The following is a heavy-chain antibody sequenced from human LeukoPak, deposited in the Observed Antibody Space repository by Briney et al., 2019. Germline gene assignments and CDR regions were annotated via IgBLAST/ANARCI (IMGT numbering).Heavy chain of an antibody. J-gene: IGHJ4*02. V-gene: IGHV3-33*01. Sequence: GGSLRLSCAASGFTFSSYGMHWVRQAPGKGLEWVAVIWYDGSNKYYADSVKSRFTISRDNSKNTLYLQMNSLRVEDSAVYYCARDEYFEAKFFDYWGQGALVTVSS. CDR2: IWYDGSNK. CDR1: GFTFSSYG. D-gene: IGHD3-9*01. CDR3: ARDEYFEAKFFDY.